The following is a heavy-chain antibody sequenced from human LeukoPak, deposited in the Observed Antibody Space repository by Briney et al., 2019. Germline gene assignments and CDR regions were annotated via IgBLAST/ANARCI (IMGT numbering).Heavy chain of an antibody. CDR3: ARLSGTYSRGGDH. CDR2: ISGSGYAI. V-gene: IGHV3-11*01. J-gene: IGHJ4*02. Sequence: GSLRLSCTASGFTFSDFHMSWIRQASGKGLEWLSHISGSGYAIHHPGSVKGRFTISRDNAKNSLYLQMNSLRVEDSAVYYCARLSGTYSRGGDHWGQGTLVTVSS. CDR1: GFTFSDFH. D-gene: IGHD1-26*01.